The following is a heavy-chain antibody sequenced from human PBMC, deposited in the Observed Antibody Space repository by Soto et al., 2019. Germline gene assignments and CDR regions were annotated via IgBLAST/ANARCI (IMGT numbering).Heavy chain of an antibody. CDR1: GFTFSSYS. CDR2: ISSSSSTI. J-gene: IGHJ3*02. Sequence: EVQLVESGGGLVQPGGSLRLSCAASGFTFSSYSMNWVRQAPGKGLEWVSYISSSSSTIYYADSVKGRFTISRDNDKNSLYLQMNSLRAEDTAVYYCARVSSSKYSQAFDIWGQGTMVTVSS. V-gene: IGHV3-48*01. D-gene: IGHD2-21*01. CDR3: ARVSSSKYSQAFDI.